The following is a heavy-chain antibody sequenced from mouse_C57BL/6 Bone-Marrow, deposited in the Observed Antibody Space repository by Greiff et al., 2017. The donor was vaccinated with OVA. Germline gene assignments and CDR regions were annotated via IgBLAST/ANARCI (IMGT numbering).Heavy chain of an antibody. J-gene: IGHJ2*01. Sequence: EVQLQQSGAELVRPGASVKLSCTASGFKIKDDYMHWVQQRPEQGLEWIGWIDTENGDTEYASKFQGKATITADTASNTAYLQLSSLTSEDTAIYYCTTHYSNYVRYCDYWGQGTTLTVSS. CDR2: IDTENGDT. D-gene: IGHD2-5*01. V-gene: IGHV14-4*01. CDR1: GFKIKDDY. CDR3: TTHYSNYVRYCDY.